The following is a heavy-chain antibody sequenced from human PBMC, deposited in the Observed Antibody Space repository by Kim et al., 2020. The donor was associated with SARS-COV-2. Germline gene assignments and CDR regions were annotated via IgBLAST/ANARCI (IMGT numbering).Heavy chain of an antibody. Sequence: SETLSLTCSVAGGPINSPTYYWGWVRQPPGKGLEWIASIYYSGTTYYNPSLRSRVTMSVDTSENQFSLILRSLTAADTAKYYCARHSGGSCSSSWVYGMDVGGQGTTVTVSS. D-gene: IGHD6-13*01. V-gene: IGHV4-39*01. CDR3: ARHSGGSCSSSWVYGMDV. CDR2: IYYSGTT. CDR1: GGPINSPTYY. J-gene: IGHJ6*02.